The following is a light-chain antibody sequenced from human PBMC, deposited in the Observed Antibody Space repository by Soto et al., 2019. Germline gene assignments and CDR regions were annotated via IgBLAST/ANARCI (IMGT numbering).Light chain of an antibody. CDR2: DVS. V-gene: IGLV2-14*01. CDR1: SSDVGAYNY. Sequence: ALTQPASVSGSTGQSITISCTGTSSDVGAYNYVSWFQQYPGKAPKLMIYDVSNRPSGVSNRFSGSKSGNTASLTISGLQAEDEADYYCSSYTSSSTLYVFGTGTKVTVL. J-gene: IGLJ1*01. CDR3: SSYTSSSTLYV.